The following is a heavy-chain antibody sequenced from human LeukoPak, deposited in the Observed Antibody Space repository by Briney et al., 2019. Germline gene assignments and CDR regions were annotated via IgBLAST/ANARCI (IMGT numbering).Heavy chain of an antibody. D-gene: IGHD5-18*01. CDR2: IYYSGST. CDR1: DGSISSGDYY. Sequence: SETLSLTCTVSDGSISSGDYYWSWIRQPPGKGLEWIGYIYYSGSTYYNPSLKSRVTISVDTSKNQFSLKLSSVTAADTAVYYCARPGVGSGRYGAFDIWGQGTMVTVSS. V-gene: IGHV4-30-4*01. J-gene: IGHJ3*02. CDR3: ARPGVGSGRYGAFDI.